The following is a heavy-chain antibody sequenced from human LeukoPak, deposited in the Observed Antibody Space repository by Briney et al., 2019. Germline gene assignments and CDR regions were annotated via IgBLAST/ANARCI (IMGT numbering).Heavy chain of an antibody. Sequence: PSETLSLTCAVYGGSFSGYYWSWIRQPPGKGLEWIGEINHSGSTNYNPSLKSRVTISVDTSKNQFSLKLSSVTAADTAVYYCARLTGYSSGWYGWGQGTLVTVSS. V-gene: IGHV4-34*01. D-gene: IGHD6-19*01. J-gene: IGHJ4*02. CDR3: ARLTGYSSGWYG. CDR1: GGSFSGYY. CDR2: INHSGST.